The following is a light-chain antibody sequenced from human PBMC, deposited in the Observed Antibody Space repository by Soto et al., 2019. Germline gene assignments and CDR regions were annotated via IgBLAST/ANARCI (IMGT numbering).Light chain of an antibody. V-gene: IGKV3-15*01. CDR3: QQYNNCPPYT. Sequence: EIVMTQSPATLSVSPGERATLSCRASQSVSSNLAWYQQKPGQAPRLLIYGASTRATGIPDRFSGSGSGTEFTLTISSLQSEDFAVYYCQQYNNCPPYTFGQGPKMEIK. J-gene: IGKJ2*01. CDR1: QSVSSN. CDR2: GAS.